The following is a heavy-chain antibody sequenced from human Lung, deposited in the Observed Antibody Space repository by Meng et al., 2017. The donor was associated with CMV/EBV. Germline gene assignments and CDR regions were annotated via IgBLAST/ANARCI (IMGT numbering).Heavy chain of an antibody. CDR2: ISCDGGST. V-gene: IGHV3-43D*03. J-gene: IGHJ4*02. CDR1: GFTFDDYA. Sequence: GGSXRLXXAASGFTFDDYAMHWVRQAPGKGLEWVSLISCDGGSTYYADSVKGRFTISRDNSKNSLYLQMNSLRAEDTALYYCAKDTQRGYSQSIFTHWGQGTLVTVSS. D-gene: IGHD5-18*01. CDR3: AKDTQRGYSQSIFTH.